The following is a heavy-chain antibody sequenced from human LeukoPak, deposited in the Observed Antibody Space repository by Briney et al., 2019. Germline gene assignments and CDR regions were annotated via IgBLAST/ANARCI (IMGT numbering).Heavy chain of an antibody. CDR2: IFSGGGI. CDR3: ARDSGSYYAYFDY. J-gene: IGHJ4*02. V-gene: IGHV3-66*01. CDR1: GFIVSNNY. Sequence: GGSLRLSCAASGFIVSNNYMSWVRQAPGKALEWVSVIFSGGGIYYADSVKGRFTISRDNAKNSLYLQMNSLRAEDTAVYYCARDSGSYYAYFDYWGQGTLVTVSS. D-gene: IGHD3-10*01.